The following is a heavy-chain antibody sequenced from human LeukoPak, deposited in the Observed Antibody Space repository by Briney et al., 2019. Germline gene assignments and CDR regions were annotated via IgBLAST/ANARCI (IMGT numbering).Heavy chain of an antibody. V-gene: IGHV3-74*01. Sequence: GGSLRLSCAASGFTFSSYWMHWVRQAPGKGLVWVSRINTDGISTSYADSVKGRFTISRDNAKNTLYLQMNSLRAEDTAVYYCARDSVSGSGSYYIDYWGQGTLVTVSS. CDR3: ARDSVSGSGSYYIDY. CDR1: GFTFSSYW. CDR2: INTDGIST. J-gene: IGHJ4*02. D-gene: IGHD3-10*01.